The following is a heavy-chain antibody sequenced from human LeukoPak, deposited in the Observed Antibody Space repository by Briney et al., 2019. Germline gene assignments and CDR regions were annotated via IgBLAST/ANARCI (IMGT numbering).Heavy chain of an antibody. Sequence: PGGSLRLSCAASGFTFSSYGVHWVRQAPGRGLEWVAFTQYDGNNEYYADSVQGRFTISRDNFKNTVYLQLSSLRVEDTAVYYCAKDLADYDCLRTTCYRAFDYWGQGTLVTVSS. V-gene: IGHV3-30*02. J-gene: IGHJ4*02. CDR1: GFTFSSYG. CDR3: AKDLADYDCLRTTCYRAFDY. CDR2: TQYDGNNE. D-gene: IGHD2-2*01.